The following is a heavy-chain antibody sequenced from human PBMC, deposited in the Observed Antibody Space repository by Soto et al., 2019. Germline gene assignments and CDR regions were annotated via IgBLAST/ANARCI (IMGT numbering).Heavy chain of an antibody. Sequence: QVQLVQSGAEVKKPGASVKVSCKASGYTFTSYDINWVRQATGQGLEWMGWMNPNSGNTGYAQKFQGRVTMTRNTSISTAYMELSSLRSEDTAVYYCARGSWLGFRVDSWYFDLWGRGTLVTVSS. CDR2: MNPNSGNT. CDR1: GYTFTSYD. J-gene: IGHJ2*01. D-gene: IGHD3-9*01. V-gene: IGHV1-8*01. CDR3: ARGSWLGFRVDSWYFDL.